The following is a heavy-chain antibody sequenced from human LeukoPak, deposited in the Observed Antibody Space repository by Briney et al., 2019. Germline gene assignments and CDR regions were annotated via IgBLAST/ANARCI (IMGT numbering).Heavy chain of an antibody. J-gene: IGHJ3*01. CDR1: GFSFSDHS. D-gene: IGHD1-26*01. CDR2: IRSDGNNK. CDR3: AREYSGSYYVAAFDV. V-gene: IGHV3-33*08. Sequence: PGGSLRLSCAASGFSFSDHSMHWVRQAPGKGLEWVAVIRSDGNNKYYVDSVKGRFTVSRDKSRNTLYLQMNSLRAEDTAVYYCAREYSGSYYVAAFDVWGQGTLVTVSS.